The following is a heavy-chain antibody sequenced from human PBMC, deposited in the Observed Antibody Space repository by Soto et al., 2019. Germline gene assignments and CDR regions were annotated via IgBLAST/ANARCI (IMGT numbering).Heavy chain of an antibody. J-gene: IGHJ6*03. CDR3: AKDGDFLTLSGVANYYYYYMDV. CDR2: ISGSGGST. Sequence: EVQLLESGGGLVQPGGSLRLSCAASGFTFNSYAINWVRQAPGKGLEWVSAISGSGGSTYYADSVKGRFTISRDNSKNTLFLQMNSLRDEDTAVYYCAKDGDFLTLSGVANYYYYYMDVWGKGTTVTVSS. CDR1: GFTFNSYA. V-gene: IGHV3-23*01. D-gene: IGHD3-3*01.